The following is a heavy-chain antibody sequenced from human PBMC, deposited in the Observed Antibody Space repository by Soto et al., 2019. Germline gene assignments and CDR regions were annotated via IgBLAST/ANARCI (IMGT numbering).Heavy chain of an antibody. Sequence: GASMKVSCKASGGTFSSYAISWVRQAPGQGLEWMGGIIPIFGTANYAQKFQGRVTITADESTSTAYMELSSLRSEDTAVYYCARANCANGVCYVWDYYYYGMDVWGQGTTVTVSS. V-gene: IGHV1-69*13. CDR1: GGTFSSYA. J-gene: IGHJ6*02. CDR2: IIPIFGTA. CDR3: ARANCANGVCYVWDYYYYGMDV. D-gene: IGHD2-8*01.